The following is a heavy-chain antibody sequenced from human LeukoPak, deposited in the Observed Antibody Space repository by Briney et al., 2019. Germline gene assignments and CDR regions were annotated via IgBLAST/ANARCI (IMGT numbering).Heavy chain of an antibody. Sequence: SQTLPLICSLSGGPNCRRLYHGRPIRQPAGKGLEWIGRIYTSGSTNYNPSLKSRVTISVDTSKNQFSLKLSSVTAADTAVYYCARSKELDVPYYYYYMDVWGKGTTVTVSS. CDR2: IYTSGST. CDR1: GGPNCRRLYH. CDR3: ARSKELDVPYYYYYMDV. J-gene: IGHJ6*03. D-gene: IGHD1-7*01. V-gene: IGHV4-61*02.